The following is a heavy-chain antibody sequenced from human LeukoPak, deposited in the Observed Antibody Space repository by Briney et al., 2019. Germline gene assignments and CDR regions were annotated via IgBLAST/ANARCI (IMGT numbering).Heavy chain of an antibody. CDR3: AKDRGLFQH. CDR2: INDNGDGT. D-gene: IGHD3-16*01. Sequence: GGSLRLSCAASGFTFSSYAMSWVRQAPGKGLKWVSTINDNGDGTYYADSVKGRFTISRDNSKNTLYLQMNSLRAEDTAVYYCAKDRGLFQHWGQGTLVTVSS. V-gene: IGHV3-23*01. CDR1: GFTFSSYA. J-gene: IGHJ1*01.